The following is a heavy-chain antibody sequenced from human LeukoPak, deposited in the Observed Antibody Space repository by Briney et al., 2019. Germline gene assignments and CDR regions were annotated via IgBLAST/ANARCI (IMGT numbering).Heavy chain of an antibody. D-gene: IGHD1-1*01. CDR3: ATTLRTRGTWYFDL. CDR1: GFTFSTYA. CDR2: ISSSGYTK. J-gene: IGHJ2*01. Sequence: GGSLRLSCAASGFTFSTYAMNWVRQAPGKGLEWVSYISSSGYTKYYADSLKGRFTISRDNAKKTLYLQINSLRAEDTAVYYCATTLRTRGTWYFDLWGRGTLVTVSS. V-gene: IGHV3-48*04.